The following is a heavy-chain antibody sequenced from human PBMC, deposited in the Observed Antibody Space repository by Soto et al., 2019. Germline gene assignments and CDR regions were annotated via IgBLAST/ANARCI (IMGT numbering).Heavy chain of an antibody. V-gene: IGHV1-18*01. D-gene: IGHD3-16*02. Sequence: QVQLVQSGAEVKKPGASVKVSCKASGYTFSSYGFSWLRQAPGQRLEWMGWISAYNGDTKYAQKFQDRVTLTTETSTNTAYMELRSLRSDDTAVYYCARGGMLTFGGYIVYWGQGTLVIVSS. CDR1: GYTFSSYG. CDR2: ISAYNGDT. J-gene: IGHJ4*02. CDR3: ARGGMLTFGGYIVY.